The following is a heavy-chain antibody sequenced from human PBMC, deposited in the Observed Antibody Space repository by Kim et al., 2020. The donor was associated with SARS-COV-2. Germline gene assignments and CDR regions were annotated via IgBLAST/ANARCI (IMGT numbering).Heavy chain of an antibody. D-gene: IGHD2-15*01. CDR2: MSASSGNT. J-gene: IGHJ6*02. Sequence: GGSLRLSCAASGFNFSTYAMNWVRQAPGKGLEWVSGMSASSGNTYYADSVKGRFTVSRDNAKNTFYVQMTSLRADDTAVYYCARYCSGGRCQQYGMDVWGQGTTVTVSS. V-gene: IGHV3-23*01. CDR1: GFNFSTYA. CDR3: ARYCSGGRCQQYGMDV.